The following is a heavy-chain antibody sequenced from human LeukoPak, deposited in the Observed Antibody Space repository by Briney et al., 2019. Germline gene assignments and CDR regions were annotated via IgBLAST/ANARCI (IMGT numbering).Heavy chain of an antibody. V-gene: IGHV4-59*08. CDR1: GGSLTSYY. CDR2: IYYSGSG. CDR3: ARLGSYFDY. J-gene: IGHJ4*02. Sequence: SETLSLTCTVSGGSLTSYYWSWIRQPPGKGLQWIGYIYYSGSGNYNPSLKSRVTISVDTSKNQLSLHLSSVPAADTAVYYCARLGSYFDYWGQGTQVTVSS.